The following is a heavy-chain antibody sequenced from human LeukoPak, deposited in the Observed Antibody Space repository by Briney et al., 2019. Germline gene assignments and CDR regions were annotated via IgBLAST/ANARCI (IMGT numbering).Heavy chain of an antibody. Sequence: SETLSLTCTVSSGSISTSNYYWGWVRQPPGKALEWIGNIFYSGSTYYSPSLKSRVTISLDTSRNQFSLKLNSVTAADTAVYYCARDRASFDYWGQGTLVTVSS. J-gene: IGHJ4*02. CDR3: ARDRASFDY. D-gene: IGHD3-10*01. CDR1: SGSISTSNYY. V-gene: IGHV4-39*07. CDR2: IFYSGST.